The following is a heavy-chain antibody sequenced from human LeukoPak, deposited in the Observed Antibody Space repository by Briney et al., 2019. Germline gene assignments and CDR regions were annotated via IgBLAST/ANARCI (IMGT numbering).Heavy chain of an antibody. J-gene: IGHJ4*02. CDR3: TRVFVRHTEGYYFDY. CDR1: GFTFSSYS. Sequence: GGSLRLSCAASGFTFSSYSMNWVRQAPGKGLEWVSSISSSSSYIYYADSVKGRFTISRDNAKNSLYLQMNSLKTEDTAVYYCTRVFVRHTEGYYFDYWGQGTLVTVSS. V-gene: IGHV3-21*03. CDR2: ISSSSSYI. D-gene: IGHD3-10*01.